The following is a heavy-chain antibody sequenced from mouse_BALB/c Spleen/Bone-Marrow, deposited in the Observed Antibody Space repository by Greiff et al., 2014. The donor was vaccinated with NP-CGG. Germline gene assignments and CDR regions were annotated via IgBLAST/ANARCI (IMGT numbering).Heavy chain of an antibody. CDR3: ARITTATGAMDY. CDR1: GFSLTSYG. J-gene: IGHJ4*01. Sequence: VHLVESGPGLVAPSQSLSISCTVSGFSLTSYGVHWVRQPPGKGLEWLGVIWADGSTNYNSALMSRLSISKDNSKSQVFSKMNSLQTDDTAMYYCARITTATGAMDYWGQGTSVTVSS. V-gene: IGHV2-9*02. D-gene: IGHD1-2*01. CDR2: IWADGST.